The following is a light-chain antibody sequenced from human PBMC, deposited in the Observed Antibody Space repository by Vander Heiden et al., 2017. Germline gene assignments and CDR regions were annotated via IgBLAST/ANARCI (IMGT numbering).Light chain of an antibody. Sequence: EIVLTQSPGTLSLSPGERATLSCRASQSVTSPYLAWYQQQPGQALRLLIYGTSSRATGIPDRFSGSGSGTDFTLTISRLEPEDFAVYYCQQDGSAPLSFGGGTKVEIK. CDR3: QQDGSAPLS. J-gene: IGKJ4*01. V-gene: IGKV3-20*01. CDR1: QSVTSPY. CDR2: GTS.